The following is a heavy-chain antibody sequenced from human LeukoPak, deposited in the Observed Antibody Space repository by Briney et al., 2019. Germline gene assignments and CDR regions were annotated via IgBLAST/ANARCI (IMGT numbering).Heavy chain of an antibody. CDR3: ARAERSLGAGI. CDR2: IYHSGST. CDR1: GGSISSSSYY. V-gene: IGHV4-39*07. Sequence: SETLSLTCTVSGGSISSSSYYWGWIRQPPGKGLECIGTIYHSGSTYHNPSLKSRVTISLDTSKNQFSLKLSSVTAADTAVYYCARAERSLGAGIWGQGTMVTVAS. D-gene: IGHD3-10*01. J-gene: IGHJ3*02.